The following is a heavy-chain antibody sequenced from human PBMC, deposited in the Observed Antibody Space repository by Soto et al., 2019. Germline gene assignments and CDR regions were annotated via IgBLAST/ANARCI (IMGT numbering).Heavy chain of an antibody. Sequence: QVQLVQSGAEVKKPGSSVKVSCKASGGTFSNYVIAWVRQAPGQGPEGMGGVIPIFNTSNYARKFQGSATITADESTTTVYMELSRLRSEDTAVYYCVVGDHYYVSTWDHCDYWGQATLV. V-gene: IGHV1-69*01. CDR1: GGTFSNYV. D-gene: IGHD3-22*01. J-gene: IGHJ4*02. CDR3: VVGDHYYVSTWDHCDY. CDR2: VIPIFNTS.